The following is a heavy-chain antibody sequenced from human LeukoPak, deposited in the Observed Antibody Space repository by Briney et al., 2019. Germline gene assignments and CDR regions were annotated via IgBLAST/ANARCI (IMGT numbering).Heavy chain of an antibody. D-gene: IGHD3-22*01. V-gene: IGHV3-15*01. CDR2: IKSKTDGGTT. J-gene: IGHJ4*02. CDR3: ATGLRYYYDSSGYEYPAGFDY. Sequence: KPGGSLRLSCAASGFTFSDAWMNWVRQAPGEGLEWAVRIKSKTDGGTTDYAAPVKGRFTISRDDSKNTLYLQMSSLKTEDTAVYYCATGLRYYYDSSGYEYPAGFDYWGQGILVTVSS. CDR1: GFTFSDAW.